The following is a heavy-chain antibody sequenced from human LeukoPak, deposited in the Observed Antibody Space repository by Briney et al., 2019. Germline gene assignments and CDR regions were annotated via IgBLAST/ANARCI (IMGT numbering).Heavy chain of an antibody. CDR2: INHSGST. Sequence: SETLSLTCAVYGGSFSGYYWSWIRQPPGKGLEWIGEINHSGSTNYNPSLKSRVTISVDTSKNQISLKLSSVTAADTAVYYCARGTAAAGKGFYGMDVWGQGTTVTVSS. D-gene: IGHD6-13*01. J-gene: IGHJ6*02. V-gene: IGHV4-34*01. CDR3: ARGTAAAGKGFYGMDV. CDR1: GGSFSGYY.